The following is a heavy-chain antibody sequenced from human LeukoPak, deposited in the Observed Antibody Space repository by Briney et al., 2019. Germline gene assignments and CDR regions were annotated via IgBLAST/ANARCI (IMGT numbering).Heavy chain of an antibody. Sequence: PGGSLRLSCAASGFTFSSYAMSWVRQAPGKGLEWVSAISGSGGSTYYADSVKGRFTISRDNSKNTLYPQMNSLRAEDTAVYYCAKNRLNIVVVPAAITLDYWGQGTLVTASS. V-gene: IGHV3-23*01. J-gene: IGHJ4*02. CDR2: ISGSGGST. CDR1: GFTFSSYA. CDR3: AKNRLNIVVVPAAITLDY. D-gene: IGHD2-2*01.